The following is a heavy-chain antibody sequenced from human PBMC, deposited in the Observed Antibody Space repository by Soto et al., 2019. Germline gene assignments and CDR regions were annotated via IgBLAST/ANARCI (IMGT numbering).Heavy chain of an antibody. Sequence: SETLSLTCTVSGVSISNDGYYWSWIRQHPGKGLEWIAYIYYSGSTSYNPSLKSRVTISLDTSKNQFYLKVSSVTAADTAVYYCAGLGYFDLQYYFDYWGQGTLVTVSS. CDR2: IYYSGST. CDR3: AGLGYFDLQYYFDY. D-gene: IGHD3-9*01. J-gene: IGHJ4*02. CDR1: GVSISNDGYY. V-gene: IGHV4-31*03.